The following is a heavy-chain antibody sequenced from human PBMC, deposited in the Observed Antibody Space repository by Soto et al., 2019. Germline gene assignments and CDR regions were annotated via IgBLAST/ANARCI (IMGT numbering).Heavy chain of an antibody. CDR2: IHSDGSST. J-gene: IGHJ3*02. Sequence: EVQLVESGGGLVQPGGSLRLSCAASGFTFSYYWMHWVRQAPGQGLVWVSRIHSDGSSTTYADSVKGRFTISRDNAKNTLYLQMNSLRAEDTAVYYCARGDKGAFDMWGQGTMVPVSS. V-gene: IGHV3-74*01. D-gene: IGHD2-21*02. CDR1: GFTFSYYW. CDR3: ARGDKGAFDM.